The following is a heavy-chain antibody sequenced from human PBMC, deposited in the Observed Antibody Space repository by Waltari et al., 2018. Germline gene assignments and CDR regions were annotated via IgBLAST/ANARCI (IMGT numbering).Heavy chain of an antibody. CDR1: GFTFSSYD. CDR2: SGTAGDT. J-gene: IGHJ3*02. Sequence: EVQLVESGGGLVKPGGSLRLSCAASGFTFSSYDMHWVRQATGKGLEWVSASGTAGDTYYLGSVKCRFTISRENAKNSLYLQMNSLRAGDTAMYYCARATTYAFDIWGQGTMVTVSS. CDR3: ARATTYAFDI. V-gene: IGHV3-13*01.